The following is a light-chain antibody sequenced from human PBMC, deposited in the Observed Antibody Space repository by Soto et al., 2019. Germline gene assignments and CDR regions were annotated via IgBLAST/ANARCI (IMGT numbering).Light chain of an antibody. CDR1: QNIRTW. CDR3: QNYNPCSGP. CDR2: DAS. Sequence: DIQMTQSPSTLSASVGDRVTITCRASQNIRTWLSWYQQKPGKAPNLLIFDASSLHSGVPSRFSGSGSGTEFTLTITRLQPDDFAAYYCQNYNPCSGPFGQGTKVKSN. J-gene: IGKJ1*01. V-gene: IGKV1-5*01.